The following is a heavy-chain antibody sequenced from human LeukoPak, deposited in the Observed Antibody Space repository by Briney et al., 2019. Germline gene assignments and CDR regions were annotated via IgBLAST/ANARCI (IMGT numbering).Heavy chain of an antibody. CDR2: TYYRSMWYN. CDR3: ARGLRQQLVTYGMDV. V-gene: IGHV6-1*01. D-gene: IGHD6-13*01. CDR1: GDTFSSNSAA. J-gene: IGHJ6*04. Sequence: SQTLSLTCAISGDTFSSNSAAWNWIRQSPSRGLEWLVRTYYRSMWYNDYAVSVKSRITINSDTSKNQFSLQLNSVTPEDTAVYYCARGLRQQLVTYGMDVWGKGTTVTVSS.